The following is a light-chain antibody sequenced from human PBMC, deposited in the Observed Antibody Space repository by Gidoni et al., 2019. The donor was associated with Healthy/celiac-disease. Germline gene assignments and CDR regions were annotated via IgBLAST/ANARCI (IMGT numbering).Light chain of an antibody. CDR2: GNS. CDR3: QSYDSSRSGPYVV. V-gene: IGLV1-40*01. CDR1: SSNIGAGYD. J-gene: IGLJ2*01. Sequence: SVLTQPPSVSGAPGPRVTISCTGSSSNIGAGYDVHWYQQLPGTAPKLLIYGNSNRPQGVPDRFSGSKSGTSASLAITGLQAEEEADYYCQSYDSSRSGPYVVFGGGTKLTVL.